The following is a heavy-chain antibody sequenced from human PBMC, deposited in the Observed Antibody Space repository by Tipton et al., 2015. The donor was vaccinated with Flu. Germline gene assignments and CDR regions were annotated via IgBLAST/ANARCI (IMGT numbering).Heavy chain of an antibody. D-gene: IGHD3-16*02. V-gene: IGHV1-18*01. CDR1: GYTFTSYG. J-gene: IGHJ4*02. Sequence: QLVQSGAEVKKPGASVKVSCKASGYTFTSYGISWVRQAPGQGLEWMGWINADNGNTRYAQKLQGRVAMTTDTSTSTTYMELRSLRSGDTAVYYCARDGGQIQGVIGDYWGQGTLVSVPS. CDR2: INADNGNT. CDR3: ARDGGQIQGVIGDY.